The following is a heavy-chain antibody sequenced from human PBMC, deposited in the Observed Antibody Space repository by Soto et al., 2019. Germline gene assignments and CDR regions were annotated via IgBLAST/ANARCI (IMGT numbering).Heavy chain of an antibody. Sequence: EVQLLESGGGLVQPGGSPRLSCAASGFTFSSCSMAWVRLAPGKGLEWVSSISGSGTNTYYSDSVRGRFTISSDNSKNTLYLQMNSLRVDDTAVYYCAKGGGGGWYDDWGQGTLVTVSS. CDR1: GFTFSSCS. D-gene: IGHD6-19*01. J-gene: IGHJ4*02. CDR3: AKGGGGGWYDD. CDR2: ISGSGTNT. V-gene: IGHV3-23*01.